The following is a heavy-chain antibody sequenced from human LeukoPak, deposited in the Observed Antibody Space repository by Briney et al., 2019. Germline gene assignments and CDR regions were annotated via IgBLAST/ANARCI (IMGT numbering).Heavy chain of an antibody. CDR1: GCSISSSSYY. CDR2: IYYSGSN. CDR3: ARPFTENRSGRDFEY. Sequence: SETLSLTCIVSGCSISSSSYYWGWIRQPPGQGLVWIGSIYYSGSNYYNPSLKSRATSSLDTSNNQFSLKLSFVTVKDTAVDYCARPFTENRSGRDFEYWGQGTLVTVSS. D-gene: IGHD3-3*01. V-gene: IGHV4-39*01. J-gene: IGHJ4*02.